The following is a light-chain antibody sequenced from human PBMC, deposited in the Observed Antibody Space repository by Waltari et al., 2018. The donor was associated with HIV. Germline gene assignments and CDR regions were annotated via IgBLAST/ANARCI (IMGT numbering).Light chain of an antibody. CDR3: NSRDSSGHVI. Sequence: SSELTQDPAVSVALGQTVRITCQGDSLRSYSANWYLQKPGQPPLLVIYDKNNRPSGIPDRFSGSSSGNAASLTITGAQAEDEADYYCNSRDSSGHVIFGGGTKLTVL. V-gene: IGLV3-19*01. J-gene: IGLJ2*01. CDR2: DKN. CDR1: SLRSYS.